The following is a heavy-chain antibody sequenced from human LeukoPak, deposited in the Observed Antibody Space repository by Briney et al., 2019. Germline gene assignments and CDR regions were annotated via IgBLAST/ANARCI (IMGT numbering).Heavy chain of an antibody. V-gene: IGHV1-18*01. CDR1: GYTFTDFG. D-gene: IGHD3-22*01. CDR2: FTTYNGNT. CDR3: ARDSSGFYYVH. J-gene: IGHJ4*02. Sequence: ASVKVSCKTSGYTFTDFGINWVRQAPGQGLEWMGRFTTYNGNTNYAQKFQGRVTMTTDTSTTTAYLEVTSLRSDDTAVYYCARDSSGFYYVHWGQGTLVNVSS.